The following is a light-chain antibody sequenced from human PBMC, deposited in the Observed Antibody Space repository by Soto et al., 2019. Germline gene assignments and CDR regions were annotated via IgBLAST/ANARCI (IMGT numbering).Light chain of an antibody. CDR1: QSMRSY. Sequence: DIQMTQSPSSLSASVGDRVTITCRASQSMRSYLNWYQQKPGKAPKLLIYAASSLQSGVPSRFSGSGSGTDFTLTISSLQPEDYATYYCQQSYSTLYTFGQGTKLEIK. V-gene: IGKV1-39*01. J-gene: IGKJ2*01. CDR2: AAS. CDR3: QQSYSTLYT.